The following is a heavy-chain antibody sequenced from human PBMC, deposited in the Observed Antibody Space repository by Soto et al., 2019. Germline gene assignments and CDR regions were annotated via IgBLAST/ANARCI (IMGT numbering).Heavy chain of an antibody. J-gene: IGHJ6*02. CDR1: GGSISSNKW. CDR2: IYHSGST. CDR3: ARDDHIVVVPTSLGAMDV. D-gene: IGHD2-2*01. V-gene: IGHV4-4*02. Sequence: PSETLSLTCAVYGGSISSNKWLSWVRQPPGKGLEWIGEIYHSGSTNYNPSLKSRVTISLDKSKNQFSLKLTSVTAADSAVYYCARDDHIVVVPTSLGAMDVWGQGTTVTVSS.